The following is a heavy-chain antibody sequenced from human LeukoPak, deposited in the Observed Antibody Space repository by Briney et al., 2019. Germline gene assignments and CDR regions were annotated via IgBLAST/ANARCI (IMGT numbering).Heavy chain of an antibody. CDR2: ISGSGGST. CDR3: ARDHDSREMAFDY. V-gene: IGHV3-23*01. D-gene: IGHD5-24*01. CDR1: GFTFSSYA. J-gene: IGHJ4*02. Sequence: PGGSLRLSCAASGFTFSSYAMSWVRQAPGKGLEWVSAISGSGGSTYYADSVKGRFTISRDNSKNTLYLQMNSLRAEDTAVYYCARDHDSREMAFDYWGQGTLVTVSS.